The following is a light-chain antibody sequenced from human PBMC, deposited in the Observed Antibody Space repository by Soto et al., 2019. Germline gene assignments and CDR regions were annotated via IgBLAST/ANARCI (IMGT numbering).Light chain of an antibody. J-gene: IGKJ4*01. CDR1: QGIGST. CDR2: DAS. Sequence: EIVMTQSPATLSVSPGERATLSCRASQGIGSTLAWYQQKPGQTPKLLIYDASTRATGVPARFSGGGSGTEFTLDINSLQSEDFAVYYCQRYNRWPLSFGGGTKVEIK. V-gene: IGKV3-15*01. CDR3: QRYNRWPLS.